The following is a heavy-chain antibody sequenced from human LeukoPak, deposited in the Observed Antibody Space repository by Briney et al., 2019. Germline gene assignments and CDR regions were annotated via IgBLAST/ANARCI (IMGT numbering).Heavy chain of an antibody. CDR1: GLTFSSHW. Sequence: QPGGSLRLSCAASGLTFSSHWMHWVRQAPGKGLEWVAFIWFDGSNKHYADSVKGRFTITRDNARNSLFLQMNSLRAEDTAVYYCAREDGYCSGGNCYSYFDSWGQGTLVTVSS. CDR3: AREDGYCSGGNCYSYFDS. V-gene: IGHV3-33*08. CDR2: IWFDGSNK. J-gene: IGHJ4*02. D-gene: IGHD2-15*01.